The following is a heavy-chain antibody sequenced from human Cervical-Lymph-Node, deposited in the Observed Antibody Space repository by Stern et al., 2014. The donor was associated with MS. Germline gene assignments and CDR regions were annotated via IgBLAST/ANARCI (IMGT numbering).Heavy chain of an antibody. CDR3: TTGAGANFDY. CDR2: VDPANGRT. Sequence: EVQLVQSGAEVKKPGATVKISCKVSGYTFTEYYMHWVQQAPGKGLEWVGLVDPANGRTIYAKKFQGRVTITADRSADTAYMEVSSLRSEDTAVYYCTTGAGANFDYWGQGTLVSVSS. V-gene: IGHV1-69-2*01. CDR1: GYTFTEYY. D-gene: IGHD6-19*01. J-gene: IGHJ4*02.